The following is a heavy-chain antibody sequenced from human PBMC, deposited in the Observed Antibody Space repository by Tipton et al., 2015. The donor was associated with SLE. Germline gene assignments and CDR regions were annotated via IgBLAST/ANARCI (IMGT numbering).Heavy chain of an antibody. J-gene: IGHJ4*02. CDR3: ARGDIVPTVFDY. D-gene: IGHD5-12*01. CDR2: IFLSGGT. Sequence: TLSLTCTVSGGSISSSSYYWSWIRQPPGKGLEWIGYIFLSGGTNYNPSLKSRVTISVDTSVNQFSLNLRFVTAADTAVYFCARGDIVPTVFDYWGQGALVTVSS. V-gene: IGHV4-61*05. CDR1: GGSISSSSYY.